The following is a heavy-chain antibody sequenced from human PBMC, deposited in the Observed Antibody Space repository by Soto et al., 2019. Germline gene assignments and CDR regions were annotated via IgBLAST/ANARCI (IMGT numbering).Heavy chain of an antibody. V-gene: IGHV4-34*01. J-gene: IGHJ4*02. CDR3: VRALELVGGHKGLDY. Sequence: NPSETLSLTCAVYGGSFSGYYWTWIRQPPGKGLEWIGEVNRSGSTNYTPSLKSRVTISVDTSKNQFSLKLSSVTAADTAVYFFVRALELVGGHKGLDYWRQGTLVPVS. CDR1: GGSFSGYY. D-gene: IGHD1-26*01. CDR2: VNRSGST.